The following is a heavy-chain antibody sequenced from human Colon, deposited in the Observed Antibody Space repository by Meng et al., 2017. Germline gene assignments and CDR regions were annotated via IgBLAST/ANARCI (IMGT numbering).Heavy chain of an antibody. CDR1: GASISSGSNGGYY. Sequence: SETLSLTCSVSGASISSGSNGGYYYTWIRQRPGKGLEWIGYIYFSGDTYYNPSLKRRLTISVDTSKSQFSLKLRSVTAADSAIYYCARGFLDDLGYFYEYFHHWGPGTLVTVSS. V-gene: IGHV4-31*03. J-gene: IGHJ1*01. CDR2: IYFSGDT. CDR3: ARGFLDDLGYFYEYFHH. D-gene: IGHD5-12*01.